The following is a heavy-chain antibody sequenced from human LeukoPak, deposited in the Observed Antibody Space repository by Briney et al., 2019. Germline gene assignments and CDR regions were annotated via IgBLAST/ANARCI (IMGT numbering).Heavy chain of an antibody. CDR1: GYTFTGYY. J-gene: IGHJ3*01. Sequence: GASVKVSCKAFGYTFTGYYMHWVRQAPGQGLEWMGRFDPNNGGTSYAQKFQGRVTTTRDTSVSTDYMELSSLRSDDTAVYYCAHGGGSYGDVWGQGTMVAVSS. CDR3: AHGGGSYGDV. V-gene: IGHV1-2*06. D-gene: IGHD1-26*01. CDR2: FDPNNGGT.